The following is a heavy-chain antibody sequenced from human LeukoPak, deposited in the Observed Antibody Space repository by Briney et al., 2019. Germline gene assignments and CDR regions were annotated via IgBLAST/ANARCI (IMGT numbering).Heavy chain of an antibody. Sequence: GGSLRLSCAASGFTFSSYAMSWVRQAPGKGLEWVSAISGSGGSTYYADSVKGRFTISRDNSKNTLYLQMNSLRAEDTAVYYCAKDPRRSSSGYPNWFDPWGQGTLVTASS. CDR1: GFTFSSYA. D-gene: IGHD3-22*01. CDR2: ISGSGGST. CDR3: AKDPRRSSSGYPNWFDP. V-gene: IGHV3-23*01. J-gene: IGHJ5*02.